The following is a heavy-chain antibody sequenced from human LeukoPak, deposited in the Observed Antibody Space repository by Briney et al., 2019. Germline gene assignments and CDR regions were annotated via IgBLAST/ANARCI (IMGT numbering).Heavy chain of an antibody. D-gene: IGHD1-26*01. V-gene: IGHV3-23*01. Sequence: GGSLRLSCAASGFSFSTYAMSWVRRAPGKGLEWVSAISAGGATIYYADSVKGRFTVSRDNSKNTLYLHMNSLRAEDTAIYYCAKDSGGTYFYYYYYTDVWGKGTTVTVSS. CDR1: GFSFSTYA. CDR2: ISAGGATI. CDR3: AKDSGGTYFYYYYYTDV. J-gene: IGHJ6*03.